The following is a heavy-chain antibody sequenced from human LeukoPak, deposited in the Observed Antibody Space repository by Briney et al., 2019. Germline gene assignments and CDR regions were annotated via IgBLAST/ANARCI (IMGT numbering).Heavy chain of an antibody. V-gene: IGHV4-38-2*02. J-gene: IGHJ5*02. D-gene: IGHD2-2*03. CDR2: IYHSGST. CDR3: ARELVDIVVVPAATNWFDP. Sequence: SETLSLTCTVSGYSISSGYYWGWIRQPPGKGLEWIGSIYHSGSTYYNPSLKSRVTISVDTSKNQFSLKLSSVTAADTAVYYCARELVDIVVVPAATNWFDPWGQGTLVTVSS. CDR1: GYSISSGYY.